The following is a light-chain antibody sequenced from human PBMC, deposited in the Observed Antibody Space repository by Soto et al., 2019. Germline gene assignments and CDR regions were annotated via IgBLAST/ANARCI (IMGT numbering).Light chain of an antibody. CDR2: GAS. Sequence: EILMTQSPGTLSVSPGERATLSCRASHSVSRNLAWYQQKPGQTPRLLIFGASARATGTPARFSGSGSGTEYTLTISSVQSEDFAMYYCQQYGSSPYTFGQGTKVEIK. CDR1: HSVSRN. CDR3: QQYGSSPYT. J-gene: IGKJ2*01. V-gene: IGKV3-15*01.